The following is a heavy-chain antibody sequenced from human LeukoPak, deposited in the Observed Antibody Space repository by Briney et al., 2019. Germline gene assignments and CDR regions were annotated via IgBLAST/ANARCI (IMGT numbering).Heavy chain of an antibody. V-gene: IGHV4-39*02. J-gene: IGHJ4*02. D-gene: IGHD6-13*01. Sequence: SETLSLTCTVSGGSISSSSYYWGWIRQPPGKGLEWIGSIYYTGSTFYNPSLKSRVTVSIDTSKNHFSLRLTSVTAADTAVYYCARAAAPIFYFDYWGQGTLVTVSS. CDR3: ARAAAPIFYFDY. CDR1: GGSISSSSYY. CDR2: IYYTGST.